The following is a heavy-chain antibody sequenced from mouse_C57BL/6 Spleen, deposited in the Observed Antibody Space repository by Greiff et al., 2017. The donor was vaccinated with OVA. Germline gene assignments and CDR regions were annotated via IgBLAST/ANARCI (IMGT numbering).Heavy chain of an antibody. Sequence: EVQLVESGGGLVQPKGSLKLSCAASGFTFNTYAMHWVRPAPGKGLEWVARIRSKSSNYATYYADSVKDRFTITRDDSQSMLYLQMNHLKTEDTAMYYCVREGRTAQATSFAYWGQGTLVTVSA. CDR3: VREGRTAQATSFAY. D-gene: IGHD3-2*02. CDR1: GFTFNTYA. V-gene: IGHV10-3*01. CDR2: IRSKSSNYAT. J-gene: IGHJ3*01.